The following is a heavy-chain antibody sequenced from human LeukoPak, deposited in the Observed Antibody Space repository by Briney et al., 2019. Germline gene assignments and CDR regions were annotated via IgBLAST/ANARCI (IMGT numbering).Heavy chain of an antibody. Sequence: ASVKVSRKASGYIFTSYDINWVRQATGQGLEWMGWMNPNSGNTGYAQKFQGRVTITRNTSISTAYMELSSLRSEDTAVYYCARASLRYFDWLFPRGVPYYFDYWGQGTLVTVSS. CDR1: GYIFTSYD. CDR2: MNPNSGNT. CDR3: ARASLRYFDWLFPRGVPYYFDY. D-gene: IGHD3-9*01. J-gene: IGHJ4*02. V-gene: IGHV1-8*03.